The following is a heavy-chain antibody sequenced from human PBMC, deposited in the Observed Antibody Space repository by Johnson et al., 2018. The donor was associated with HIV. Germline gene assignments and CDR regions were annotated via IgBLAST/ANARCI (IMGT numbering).Heavy chain of an antibody. V-gene: IGHV3-9*01. CDR1: GFTVSSNY. Sequence: VQLVESGGGLVQPGGSLRLSCAASGFTVSSNYISWVRQAPGKGLEWVSGISWNSGIIDFADSVKGRFTISRDNAKNSLYLQINSLRAEDTALYCCARGSGSYYSNAFDIRGQGTMVTVSS. CDR3: ARGSGSYYSNAFDI. CDR2: ISWNSGII. D-gene: IGHD1-26*01. J-gene: IGHJ3*02.